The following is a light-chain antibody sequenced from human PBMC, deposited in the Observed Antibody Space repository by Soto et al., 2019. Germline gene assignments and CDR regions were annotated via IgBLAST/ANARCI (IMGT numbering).Light chain of an antibody. CDR2: GND. Sequence: QLVLTQPPSVSGAPGQRVTISCTGSSSNIGAGYDVHWYHQLPGAAPKLLIYGNDNRPSGVPDRFSGSKSATSASLAITGLQAEDEADYYCQSYDSSLSGVVFGGGTKLTVL. CDR3: QSYDSSLSGVV. V-gene: IGLV1-40*01. J-gene: IGLJ2*01. CDR1: SSNIGAGYD.